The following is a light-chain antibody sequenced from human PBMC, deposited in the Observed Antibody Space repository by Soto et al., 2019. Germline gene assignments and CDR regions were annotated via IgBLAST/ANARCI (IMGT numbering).Light chain of an antibody. CDR3: SAYTISSTYV. V-gene: IGLV2-8*01. CDR2: EVT. J-gene: IGLJ1*01. CDR1: SSDVGGYNY. Sequence: QSALTQPPSASGSPGQSVTISYTGTSSDVGGYNYVSWYQQYPGRAPKLMIYEVTKRPSGVPGRFSGSKSGNTASLTVSGLQAEDEADYYCSAYTISSTYVFGAGTKVTVL.